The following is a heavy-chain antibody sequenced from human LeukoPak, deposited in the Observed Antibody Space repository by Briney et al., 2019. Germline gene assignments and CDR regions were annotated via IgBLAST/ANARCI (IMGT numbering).Heavy chain of an antibody. Sequence: GGSLRLSCAASGFTVSTSYMSWVRQAPGKGLEWVAVIWYDGSDKYYADSVKGRFTISRDNSKNTLYVQMNSLRAEDTAVYYCAVWYTSSWSFDYWGQGTLVTVSS. V-gene: IGHV3-33*08. CDR2: IWYDGSDK. D-gene: IGHD6-13*01. CDR3: AVWYTSSWSFDY. J-gene: IGHJ4*02. CDR1: GFTVSTSY.